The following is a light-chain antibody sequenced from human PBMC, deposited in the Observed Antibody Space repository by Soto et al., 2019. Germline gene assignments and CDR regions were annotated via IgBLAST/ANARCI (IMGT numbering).Light chain of an antibody. CDR3: QQYNSYPWT. Sequence: DIPMTQSPSTLSASVGDRVTITCRASQSISCWLAWYQQKPGKAPKLLIYKASSLESGVPSRFSGSGSGTEFTLTISSLQPDDFATYYCQQYNSYPWTFGQGTKVEIK. CDR2: KAS. V-gene: IGKV1-5*03. J-gene: IGKJ1*01. CDR1: QSISCW.